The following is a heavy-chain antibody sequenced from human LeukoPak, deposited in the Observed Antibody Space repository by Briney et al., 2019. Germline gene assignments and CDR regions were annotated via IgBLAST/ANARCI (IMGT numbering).Heavy chain of an antibody. V-gene: IGHV3-30-3*01. CDR2: ISYDGSNE. D-gene: IGHD3-10*01. J-gene: IGHJ5*02. CDR3: ARDYYDSGSYGWFDP. Sequence: GGSLRLSCAASGFTFRNYAMHWVRQAPGKGLEWVAVISYDGSNEYYADSVKGRFTISRDNSKNTLSLQMRSLRAEDTAVYYCARDYYDSGSYGWFDPWGQGTLVTVSS. CDR1: GFTFRNYA.